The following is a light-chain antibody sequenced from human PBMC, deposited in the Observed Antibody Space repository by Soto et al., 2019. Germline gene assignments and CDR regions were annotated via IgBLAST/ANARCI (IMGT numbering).Light chain of an antibody. CDR3: QQYNNWPIT. V-gene: IGKV3-15*01. CDR1: QNVLSN. Sequence: ERAMTQSPSTLSVSPGERVTLSCRASQNVLSNLAWYQQKPGQAPRLLIYGASTRATGIPARFSGSGSGTEFTLTISSLQSEDFAVYYCQQYNNWPITFGQGTRLEIK. CDR2: GAS. J-gene: IGKJ5*01.